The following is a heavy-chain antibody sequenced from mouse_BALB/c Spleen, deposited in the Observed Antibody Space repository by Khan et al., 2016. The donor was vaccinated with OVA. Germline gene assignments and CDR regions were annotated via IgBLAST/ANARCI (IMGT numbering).Heavy chain of an antibody. Sequence: EVQLQESGPGLVKPSQSLSLTCTVTGYSITSDYAWNWIRQFPGNKLEWMGYISYSGSTSYNPSLKSRISITRDTSKNQFFLQLNSVTTEDTATSYCARSAAITTVVATDFDYWGQGTTLTVSS. V-gene: IGHV3-2*02. D-gene: IGHD1-1*01. CDR1: GYSITSDYA. CDR3: ARSAAITTVVATDFDY. J-gene: IGHJ2*01. CDR2: ISYSGST.